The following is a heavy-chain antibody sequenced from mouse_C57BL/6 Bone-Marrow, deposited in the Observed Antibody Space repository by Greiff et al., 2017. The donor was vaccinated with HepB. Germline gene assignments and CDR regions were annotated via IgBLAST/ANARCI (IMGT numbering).Heavy chain of an antibody. D-gene: IGHD2-3*01. V-gene: IGHV1-82*01. CDR3: ARWDGYYPDY. Sequence: VQLVESGPELVKPGASVKISCKASGYAFSSSWMNWVKQRPGKGLEWIGRIYPGDGDTNYNGKFKGKATLTADKSSSTAYMQLSSLTSEDSAVYFCARWDGYYPDYWGQGTTLTVSS. CDR1: GYAFSSSW. J-gene: IGHJ2*01. CDR2: IYPGDGDT.